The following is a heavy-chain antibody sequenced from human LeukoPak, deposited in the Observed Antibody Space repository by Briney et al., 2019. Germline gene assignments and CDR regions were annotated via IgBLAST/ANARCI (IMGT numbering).Heavy chain of an antibody. CDR1: GYTFTGYY. J-gene: IGHJ4*02. V-gene: IGHV1-2*02. Sequence: ASVKVSCKASGYTFTGYYMRWVRQAPGQGLEWMGWINPNSGGTNYAEKFHGRLTTTRDTSISTAFMELSGLRSDDTAVYTRFRHVAVAGTPHFDYWGQGALVTVSS. D-gene: IGHD6-19*01. CDR2: INPNSGGT. CDR3: FRHVAVAGTPHFDY.